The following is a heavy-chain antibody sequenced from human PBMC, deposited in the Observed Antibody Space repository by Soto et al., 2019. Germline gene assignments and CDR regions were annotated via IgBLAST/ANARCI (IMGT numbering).Heavy chain of an antibody. V-gene: IGHV3-30*18. Sequence: GGSLRLSCAASGFTFSSYAMHWVRQAPGKGLERVAVISYDGSKKYYANSVRGRFTISRDDSKNTLLLQLNSLRSEDTAVYYCAKGTDNGNGPPGNCCYYTMDVWGRGTAVTVSS. CDR2: ISYDGSKK. CDR3: AKGTDNGNGPPGNCCYYTMDV. J-gene: IGHJ6*02. CDR1: GFTFSSYA. D-gene: IGHD1-20*01.